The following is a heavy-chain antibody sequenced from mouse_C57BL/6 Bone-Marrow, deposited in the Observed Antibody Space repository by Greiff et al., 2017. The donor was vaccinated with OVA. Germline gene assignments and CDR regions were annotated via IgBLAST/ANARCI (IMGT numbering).Heavy chain of an antibody. J-gene: IGHJ2*01. CDR1: GYTFTTYP. CDR2: FHPYNDDT. Sequence: QVQLKQSGAELVKPGASVKMSCKASGYTFTTYPIEWMKQNHGKSLEWIGNFHPYNDDTKYNEKFKGKATFTADTSSNTAYMQLSSLTTEDSAIYHCARDRYGRDYWGQGTTLTVSS. V-gene: IGHV1-47*01. CDR3: ARDRYGRDY. D-gene: IGHD1-1*01.